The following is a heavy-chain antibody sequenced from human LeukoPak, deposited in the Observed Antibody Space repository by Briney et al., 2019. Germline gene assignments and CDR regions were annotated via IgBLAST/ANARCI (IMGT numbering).Heavy chain of an antibody. V-gene: IGHV4-59*01. D-gene: IGHD5-18*01. Sequence: SETLSLTCTVSGGSITSYYWSWIRQPPGKGLEWIGSIYYSGSTNYNPSLKSRVTISVNTSKNQFSLKLSSVTAADTALYYCARENGYRYDYWGQGTLVTVSS. CDR1: GGSITSYY. CDR2: IYYSGST. J-gene: IGHJ4*02. CDR3: ARENGYRYDY.